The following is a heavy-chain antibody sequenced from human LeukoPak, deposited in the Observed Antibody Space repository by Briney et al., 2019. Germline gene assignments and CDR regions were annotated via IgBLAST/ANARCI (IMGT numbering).Heavy chain of an antibody. CDR2: IYHRGST. CDR3: ARREYYDSTGYFDL. V-gene: IGHV4-4*02. J-gene: IGHJ2*01. D-gene: IGHD3-22*01. CDR1: GGSISSGNW. Sequence: SGTLSLTCAVSGGSISSGNWWSWVRQPPGKGLEWIGEIYHRGSTNFNPSLDSRVSISIDKSKNQFSLKLSSVTAADTAVYYCARREYYDSTGYFDLWDRGTLVTVSS.